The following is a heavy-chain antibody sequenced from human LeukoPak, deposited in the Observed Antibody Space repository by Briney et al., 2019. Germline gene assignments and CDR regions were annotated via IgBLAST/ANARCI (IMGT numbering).Heavy chain of an antibody. V-gene: IGHV4-59*12. CDR1: GGSISSYY. CDR3: ARRRSGGSCCYMDV. Sequence: SETLSLTCTVSGGSISSYYWSWIRQPPGKGLEWIGYIYYSGSTNYNPSLKSRVTISVDTSKRQFSLRLSSVTAADTAVYYCARRRSGGSCCYMDVWGKGTTVTVSS. J-gene: IGHJ6*03. CDR2: IYYSGST. D-gene: IGHD2-15*01.